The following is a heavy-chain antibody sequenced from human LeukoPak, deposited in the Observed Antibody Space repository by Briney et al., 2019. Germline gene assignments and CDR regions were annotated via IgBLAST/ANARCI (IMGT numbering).Heavy chain of an antibody. V-gene: IGHV4-61*02. Sequence: SETLSLTCTVSGGSISSGSYYWSWIRQPAGKGLEWIGRIYTSGSTNYNPSLKSRVTMSVDTSKNQFSLKLSSVTAADTAVYYCARGIDSSGYAFDYWGQGTLVTVSS. CDR1: GGSISSGSYY. J-gene: IGHJ4*02. CDR2: IYTSGST. D-gene: IGHD3-22*01. CDR3: ARGIDSSGYAFDY.